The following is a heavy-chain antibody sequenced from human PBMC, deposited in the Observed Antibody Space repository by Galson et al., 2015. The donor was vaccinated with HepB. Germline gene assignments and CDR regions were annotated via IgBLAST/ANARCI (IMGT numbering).Heavy chain of an antibody. D-gene: IGHD5-18*01. CDR2: IIPIFGTT. Sequence: SVKVSCKASGGTFSNYALSWVRRAPGQGLEWMGGIIPIFGTTNYAQKFQGRVTITADDSTSTAYMELSSLRSEDTAVYYCARVGYSYGYNGSDYWGQGTLVTVSS. CDR1: GGTFSNYA. J-gene: IGHJ4*02. CDR3: ARVGYSYGYNGSDY. V-gene: IGHV1-69*13.